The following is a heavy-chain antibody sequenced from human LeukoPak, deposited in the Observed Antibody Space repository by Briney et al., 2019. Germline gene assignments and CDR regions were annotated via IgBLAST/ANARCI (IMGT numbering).Heavy chain of an antibody. V-gene: IGHV4-39*07. D-gene: IGHD6-19*01. CDR1: GGSISSSSYY. CDR2: IYYSGST. Sequence: SETLSLTCTVSGGSISSSSYYWGWIRQPPGKGLEWIGSIYYSGSTYYNPSLKSRVTISVDTSKNQFSLKLSSVTAADTAVYYCARCSSGWYTHHYFDYWGQGTLVTVSS. J-gene: IGHJ4*02. CDR3: ARCSSGWYTHHYFDY.